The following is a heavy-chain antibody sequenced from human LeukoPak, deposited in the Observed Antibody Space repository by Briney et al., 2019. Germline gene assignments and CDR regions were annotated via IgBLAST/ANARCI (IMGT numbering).Heavy chain of an antibody. Sequence: GGSLRLSCAASGFSFSSYWMSWVRQAPGKGLEWVANIKQDGSEKYYVDSVKGRFTISRDNSRNTLYLQMNSLRAEDTAVYSCAKGRTNYDFWSAYNWGQGTLVTVSS. J-gene: IGHJ4*02. CDR2: IKQDGSEK. D-gene: IGHD3-3*01. CDR1: GFSFSSYW. CDR3: AKGRTNYDFWSAYN. V-gene: IGHV3-7*03.